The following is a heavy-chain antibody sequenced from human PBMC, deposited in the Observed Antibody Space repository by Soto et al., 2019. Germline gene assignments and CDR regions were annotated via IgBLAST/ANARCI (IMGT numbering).Heavy chain of an antibody. Sequence: GGSLRLSCAASGFTFSNAWMSWVRQAPGKGLEWVGRIKSKTDGGTTDYAAPVKGRFTISRDDSKNTLYLQMNSLKTEDTAVYYCTTEGVYYGSGSYLAYPYYGMDVWGQGTTVTVSS. CDR2: IKSKTDGGTT. CDR3: TTEGVYYGSGSYLAYPYYGMDV. CDR1: GFTFSNAW. J-gene: IGHJ6*02. V-gene: IGHV3-15*01. D-gene: IGHD3-10*01.